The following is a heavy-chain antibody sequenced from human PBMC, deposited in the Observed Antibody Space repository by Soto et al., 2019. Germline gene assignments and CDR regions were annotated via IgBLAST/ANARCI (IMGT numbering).Heavy chain of an antibody. D-gene: IGHD2-8*01. V-gene: IGHV5-10-1*01. Sequence: GESLKISCKGSGYSFTSYWISWVRQMPGKGLEWMGRIDPSDSYTNYSPSFQGHVTISADKSISTAYLQWSSLKASDTAMYYCASQSLYCTNGVCPFTDYWGQGTLVTVSS. CDR3: ASQSLYCTNGVCPFTDY. CDR2: IDPSDSYT. J-gene: IGHJ4*02. CDR1: GYSFTSYW.